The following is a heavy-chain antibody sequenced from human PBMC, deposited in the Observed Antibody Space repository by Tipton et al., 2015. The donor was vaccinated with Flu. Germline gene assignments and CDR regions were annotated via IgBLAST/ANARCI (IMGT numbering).Heavy chain of an antibody. CDR2: ISYDGSNK. CDR3: ARDSGDYGMDV. V-gene: IGHV3-30*03. Sequence: QLVQSGGGVVQPGRSLRLSCAASGFTFSSYGMHWVRQAPGKGLEWVAVISYDGSNKYYADSVKGRFTISSDNSKNTLYLQMNSLRAEDTAGYYCARDSGDYGMDVWGQGP. D-gene: IGHD4-17*01. CDR1: GFTFSSYG. J-gene: IGHJ6*02.